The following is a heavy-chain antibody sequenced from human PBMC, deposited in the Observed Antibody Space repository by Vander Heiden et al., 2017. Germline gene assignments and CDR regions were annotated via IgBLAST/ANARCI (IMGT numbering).Heavy chain of an antibody. CDR1: GISFSSYA. J-gene: IGHJ4*02. Sequence: EVQLLESGGGLVPPGGSLRLSCAASGISFSSYALSWVRQAPGKGLDLVSGISGAGGRTYYAVSVKGRFTVSRDTSKNTLYLQMNSLRAEDTAVYYCATIDSGYFDYWGQGTLVTVSS. V-gene: IGHV3-23*01. CDR2: ISGAGGRT. D-gene: IGHD3-22*01. CDR3: ATIDSGYFDY.